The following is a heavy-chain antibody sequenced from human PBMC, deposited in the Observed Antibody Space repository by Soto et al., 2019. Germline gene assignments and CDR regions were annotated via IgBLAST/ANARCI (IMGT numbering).Heavy chain of an antibody. Sequence: SETLSLTCTVSGGSISSGGYYWSWIRQHPGKGLEWIGYIYYSGSTYYNPSLKSRVTISVDTSKNQFSLKLSSVTAADTAVYYCARGVTGYYYGMDVWGQGTTVTVSS. V-gene: IGHV4-31*03. J-gene: IGHJ6*02. CDR2: IYYSGST. CDR1: GGSISSGGYY. D-gene: IGHD2-21*02. CDR3: ARGVTGYYYGMDV.